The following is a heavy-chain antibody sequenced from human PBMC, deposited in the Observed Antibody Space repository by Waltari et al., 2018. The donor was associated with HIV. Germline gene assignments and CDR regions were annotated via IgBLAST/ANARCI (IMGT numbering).Heavy chain of an antibody. Sequence: QLVQSGAEVKKPGASVKVSCKAYGYTLTSYTIYWVRQATGQGLEWMGVIDPSGGSTNYAQNFQGRVTITRDTSTSTVYMEMSSLRYEDTAIYYCARAFWGGDCPPGNYWGQGTLVTVSS. CDR2: IDPSGGST. CDR3: ARAFWGGDCPPGNY. CDR1: GYTLTSYT. D-gene: IGHD2-21*02. J-gene: IGHJ4*02. V-gene: IGHV1-46*01.